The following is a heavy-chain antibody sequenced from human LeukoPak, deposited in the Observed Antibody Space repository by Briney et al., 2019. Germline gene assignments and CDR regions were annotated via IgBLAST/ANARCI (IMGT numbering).Heavy chain of an antibody. D-gene: IGHD6-6*01. V-gene: IGHV3-48*01. Sequence: GGSLRLSCAASGFTFNSYTVNWVRQVPGKGLEWVSYISSTSSTVYYADSVKGRFTISRDNVKNSLYLQMNSLRAEDTAVYYCARGRDSSSSYPGYWGQGTLVTVSS. CDR2: ISSTSSTV. CDR1: GFTFNSYT. CDR3: ARGRDSSSSYPGY. J-gene: IGHJ4*02.